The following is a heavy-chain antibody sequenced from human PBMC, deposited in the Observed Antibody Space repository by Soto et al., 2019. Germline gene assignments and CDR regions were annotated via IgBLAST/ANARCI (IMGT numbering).Heavy chain of an antibody. Sequence: QVQLVESGGGVVQPGRSLRLSCAASGFTFSAYTMHWVRQAPGKGLEWVSVISFDGSNKYYADSVKGRFTISRDNFKNTLDLQRNSLRPEDTAVYYCAEGVGSHYYYYGMDVWGQGTTVTVSS. CDR2: ISFDGSNK. D-gene: IGHD1-26*01. CDR1: GFTFSAYT. V-gene: IGHV3-30*18. J-gene: IGHJ6*02. CDR3: AEGVGSHYYYYGMDV.